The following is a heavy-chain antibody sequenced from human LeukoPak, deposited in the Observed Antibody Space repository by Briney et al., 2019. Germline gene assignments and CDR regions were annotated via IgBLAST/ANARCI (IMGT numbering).Heavy chain of an antibody. CDR3: ARVYETNGYLY. CDR2: ISASGGST. V-gene: IGHV3-23*01. Sequence: PGGSLRLSCAASGFTFSSSAMSWVRQVPGKGLEWVSGISASGGSTSYADSVRGRFTISRDNSKNTLYVQMNGLRDEDTAVYYCARVYETNGYLYRGQGSLVTVSS. CDR1: GFTFSSSA. D-gene: IGHD3-22*01. J-gene: IGHJ4*02.